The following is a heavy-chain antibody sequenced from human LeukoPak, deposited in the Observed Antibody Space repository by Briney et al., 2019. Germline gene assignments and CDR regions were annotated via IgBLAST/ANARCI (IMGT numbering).Heavy chain of an antibody. Sequence: GGSLRLSCAASGFTFSSYGMSWVRQAPGKGLEWVANIKQDGSEKYYVDSVKGRFAISRDNAKNSLYLQMNSLRAEDTAVYYCARDHMEGGTFDYWGQGTLVTVSS. CDR2: IKQDGSEK. V-gene: IGHV3-7*01. D-gene: IGHD3-16*01. J-gene: IGHJ4*02. CDR1: GFTFSSYG. CDR3: ARDHMEGGTFDY.